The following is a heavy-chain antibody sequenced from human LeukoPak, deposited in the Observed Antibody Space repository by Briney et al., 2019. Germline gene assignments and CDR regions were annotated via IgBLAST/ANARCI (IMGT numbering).Heavy chain of an antibody. J-gene: IGHJ6*02. CDR1: GFTIVDYA. CDR3: ARGEYYYGMDV. Sequence: PGRSLRLSCAASGFTIVDYAMHRVRQAPGKGLEWVAVTSYDGSNKAYAHSVKGRFTISRDNSKNTLFLQMDSLRTDDTAIYYCARGEYYYGMDVWGQGTTVTVSS. CDR2: TSYDGSNK. V-gene: IGHV3-30*04. D-gene: IGHD1-26*01.